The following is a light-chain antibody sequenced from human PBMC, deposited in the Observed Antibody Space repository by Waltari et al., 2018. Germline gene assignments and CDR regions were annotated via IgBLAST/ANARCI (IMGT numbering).Light chain of an antibody. V-gene: IGKV3-15*01. CDR1: QSISSN. CDR3: QQYNSWST. J-gene: IGKJ1*01. Sequence: EIVMTQSPATLSVSPGERATLSCRASQSISSNLDWYQQKPGQAPRLLFYETSTRATGIPARFSGGGSGTEFTLTISSLQSEDFAVYYCQQYNSWSTFGQGTKVEIK. CDR2: ETS.